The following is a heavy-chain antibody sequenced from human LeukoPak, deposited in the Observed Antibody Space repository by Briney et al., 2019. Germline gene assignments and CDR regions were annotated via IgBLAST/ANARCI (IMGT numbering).Heavy chain of an antibody. Sequence: GGSLRLSCATSGFTFSTYAMNWVRQAPGKGLGWVSAISGSGGRTYYADSLKGRFTISRDNSKNTLYLQMNRLKTEDTAVYYCTTLRPWIQPRWGQGTMVTVSS. CDR2: ISGSGGRT. J-gene: IGHJ3*01. CDR3: TTLRPWIQPR. V-gene: IGHV3-23*01. D-gene: IGHD5-18*01. CDR1: GFTFSTYA.